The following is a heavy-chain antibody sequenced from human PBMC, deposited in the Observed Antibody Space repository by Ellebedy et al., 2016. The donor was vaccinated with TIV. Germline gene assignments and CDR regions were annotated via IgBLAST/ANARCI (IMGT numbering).Heavy chain of an antibody. CDR1: GFTFSTYA. CDR3: ANLDY. CDR2: ISGSGEST. V-gene: IGHV3-23*01. J-gene: IGHJ4*02. Sequence: GESLKISCAASGFTFSTYALSWVRQAPGKGLEWVSAISGSGESTNYADSVKGRFTISRDNSRNTLYLQMNSLRTEDTAVYYCANLDYWGQGTRVTVSS.